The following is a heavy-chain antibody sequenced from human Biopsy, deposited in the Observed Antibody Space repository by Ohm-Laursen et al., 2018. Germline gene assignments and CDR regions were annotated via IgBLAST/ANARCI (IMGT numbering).Heavy chain of an antibody. CDR2: ISSTSDYI. D-gene: IGHD3-3*01. CDR1: GFTFSSYT. V-gene: IGHV3-21*01. J-gene: IGHJ6*02. CDR3: ARDYDFWSGYYDYQQSGMDV. Sequence: SLRLSCTASGFTFSSYTMTWVRQAPGRGLEWVSSISSTSDYIYYADSVKGRFTISRDSTKNSLYLQMNSVRAEDTAVYYCARDYDFWSGYYDYQQSGMDVWGQGTTVTVS.